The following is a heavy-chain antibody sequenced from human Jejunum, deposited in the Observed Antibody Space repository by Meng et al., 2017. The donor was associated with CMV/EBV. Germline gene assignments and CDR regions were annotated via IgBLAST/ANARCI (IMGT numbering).Heavy chain of an antibody. Sequence: ISGDSLSSYHATWNWLRQSPSRGLEWLGRTYSRSNWYSDYASSVRSRMTIYQDTSKNQFSLQLSSVTPEDTAVYYCVRLIGNSWFDSWGQGTLVTVSS. CDR1: GDSLSSYHAT. CDR3: VRLIGNSWFDS. V-gene: IGHV6-1*01. J-gene: IGHJ5*01. D-gene: IGHD3-16*02. CDR2: TYSRSNWYS.